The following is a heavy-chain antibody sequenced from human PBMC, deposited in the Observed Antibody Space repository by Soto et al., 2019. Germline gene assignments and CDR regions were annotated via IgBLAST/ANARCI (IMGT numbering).Heavy chain of an antibody. V-gene: IGHV4-34*01. D-gene: IGHD1-7*01. Sequence: PSETLSLTCAVYGGSFSCYYWSWIRQPPGKGLEWIGEINHSGSTNYNPSLKSRVTISVDTSKNQFSLKLSSVTAADTAVYYCARGGKIKTGTSRSNWFDPWGQGTLVTVSS. CDR2: INHSGST. CDR1: GGSFSCYY. J-gene: IGHJ5*02. CDR3: ARGGKIKTGTSRSNWFDP.